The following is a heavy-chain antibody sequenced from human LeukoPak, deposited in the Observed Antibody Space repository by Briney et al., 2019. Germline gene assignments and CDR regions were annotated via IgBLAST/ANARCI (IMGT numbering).Heavy chain of an antibody. D-gene: IGHD4-23*01. Sequence: ASVKVSCKASGYTFTSYGISWVRQAPGQGLEWMGWISAYNGNTNYAQKFQGRVTMTRDTSTSTVYMELSSLRSEDTAVYYCARGGQTTVVTSYYYYMDVWGKGTTVTVSS. CDR3: ARGGQTTVVTSYYYYMDV. J-gene: IGHJ6*03. CDR1: GYTFTSYG. CDR2: ISAYNGNT. V-gene: IGHV1-18*01.